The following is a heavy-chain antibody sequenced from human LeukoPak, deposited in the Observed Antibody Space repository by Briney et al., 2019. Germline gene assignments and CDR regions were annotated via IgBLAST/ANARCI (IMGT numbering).Heavy chain of an antibody. J-gene: IGHJ3*02. CDR1: GGSISSYY. CDR2: IYYSGST. V-gene: IGHV4-59*01. Sequence: NPSETLSLTCTVSGGSISSYYWSWIRQPPGKGLEWIGYIYYSGSTNYNPSLKSRVTISVDTSKNQFSLKLSSVTAADTAVYYCARAYHAFDIWGQGTMVTVSS. CDR3: ARAYHAFDI.